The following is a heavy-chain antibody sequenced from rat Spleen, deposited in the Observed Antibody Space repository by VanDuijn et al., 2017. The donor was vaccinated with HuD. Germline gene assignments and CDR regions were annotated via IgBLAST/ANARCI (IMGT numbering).Heavy chain of an antibody. CDR1: GFTFSDYY. CDR2: ISSSGDRT. CDR3: TRVNTMGHGMEA. Sequence: EVQLVESGGGLVQPGRSLKLSCAASGFTFSDYYMAWVRQAPTKGLEWVATISSSGDRTFYRDSVKGRFTVSRDNAESTLYLQMNSLRSEDTATYYCTRVNTMGHGMEAWGQGASVTVSS. V-gene: IGHV5-27*01. D-gene: IGHD1-7*01. J-gene: IGHJ4*01.